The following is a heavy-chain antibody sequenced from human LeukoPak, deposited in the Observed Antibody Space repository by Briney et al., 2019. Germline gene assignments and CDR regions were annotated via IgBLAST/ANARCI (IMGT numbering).Heavy chain of an antibody. V-gene: IGHV1-8*01. J-gene: IGHJ4*02. CDR2: MNPNSGNT. CDR1: GYTFTSYD. CDR3: ARGCARATSDY. Sequence: ASVKVSCKASGYTFTSYDNNWVRQATGQGLEWMGWMNPNSGNTGYAQKFQGRVAMTRNTSISTAYMELSSLRSEDTAVYYCARGCARATSDYWGQGTLVTASS.